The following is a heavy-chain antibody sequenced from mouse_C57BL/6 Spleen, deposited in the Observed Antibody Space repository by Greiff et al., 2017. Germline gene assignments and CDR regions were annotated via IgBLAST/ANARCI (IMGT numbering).Heavy chain of an antibody. CDR2: ISNLAYSI. J-gene: IGHJ4*01. D-gene: IGHD1-1*01. CDR1: GFTFSDYG. Sequence: EVKLVESGGGLVQPGGSLKLSCAASGFTFSDYGMAWVRQAPRKGPEWVAFISNLAYSIYYADTVTGRFTLSSENAKNTLYLEMSSLRSEDTAMYYCARHYYGSSHYAMDYWGQGTSVTVSS. CDR3: ARHYYGSSHYAMDY. V-gene: IGHV5-15*01.